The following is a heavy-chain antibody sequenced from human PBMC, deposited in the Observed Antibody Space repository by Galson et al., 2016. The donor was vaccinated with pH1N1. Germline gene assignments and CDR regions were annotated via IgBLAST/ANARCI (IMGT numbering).Heavy chain of an antibody. D-gene: IGHD4-11*01. CDR2: ITGSGGRT. CDR1: GFTFSNYA. V-gene: IGHV3-23*01. J-gene: IGHJ4*02. Sequence: SLRLSCAASGFTFSNYAMTWVRQAPGKGLEWVSGITGSGGRTSYGDAVKGRFTISRDNSKNTLYLQMDSLRVEDTAVYYCGKAPVSVTLYGMDDWGQGTLVTVSS. CDR3: GKAPVSVTLYGMDD.